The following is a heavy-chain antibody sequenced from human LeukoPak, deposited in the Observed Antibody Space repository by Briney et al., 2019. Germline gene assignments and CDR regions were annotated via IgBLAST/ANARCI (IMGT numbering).Heavy chain of an antibody. J-gene: IGHJ4*02. D-gene: IGHD2-15*01. Sequence: PGGSLRLSCAASGFTFSSYSMSWVRQAPGKGLEWVSAISSSSSYIYYADSVKGRFTISRDNAKNSLYLQMNSLRAEDTAVYYCARDSGLGYCSGGSCSFDYWGQGTLVTVSS. CDR1: GFTFSSYS. CDR3: ARDSGLGYCSGGSCSFDY. CDR2: ISSSSSYI. V-gene: IGHV3-21*01.